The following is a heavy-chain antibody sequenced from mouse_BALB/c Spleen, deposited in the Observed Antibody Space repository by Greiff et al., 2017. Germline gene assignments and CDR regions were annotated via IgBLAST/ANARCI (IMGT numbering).Heavy chain of an antibody. D-gene: IGHD4-1*01. J-gene: IGHJ3*01. CDR3: ARSGLGRAFAY. CDR2: INPGSGGT. CDR1: GYAFTNYL. V-gene: IGHV1-54*01. Sequence: QVQLQQSGAELVRPGTSVKVSCKASGYAFTNYLIEWVKQRPGQGLEWIGVINPGSGGTNYNEKFKGKATLTADKSSSTAYMQLSSLTSDDSAVYFCARSGLGRAFAYWGQGTLVTVSA.